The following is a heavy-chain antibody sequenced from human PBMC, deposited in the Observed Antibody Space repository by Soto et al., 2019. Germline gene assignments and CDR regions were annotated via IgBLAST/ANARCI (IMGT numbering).Heavy chain of an antibody. CDR1: GFTFSTYA. J-gene: IGHJ6*03. Sequence: EVQLLESGGGLVQPGGSLRLSCATSGFTFSTYAMNWLRQAPGGGLECVSFISGSGRTTYYADSVKGRFTVSRDNSKNTLYLQMNSLRAEDTALYYCAKFRGPSYSYYYMEVWGKGATVTVSS. CDR2: ISGSGRTT. D-gene: IGHD3-16*01. CDR3: AKFRGPSYSYYYMEV. V-gene: IGHV3-23*01.